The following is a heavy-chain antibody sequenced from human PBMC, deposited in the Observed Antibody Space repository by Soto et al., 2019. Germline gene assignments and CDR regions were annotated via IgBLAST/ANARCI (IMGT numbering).Heavy chain of an antibody. CDR2: INPNSGGT. CDR3: ARGYKQPGAFDI. D-gene: IGHD6-13*01. J-gene: IGHJ3*02. Sequence: ASVKVSCKASGYIFTDYYMHWVRQAPGQELGWMGRINPNSGGTNYAQKFQGRVTITADESTSTAYMELSSLRSEDKAVYYCARGYKQPGAFDIWGQGTMVTVSS. CDR1: GYIFTDYY. V-gene: IGHV1-2*06.